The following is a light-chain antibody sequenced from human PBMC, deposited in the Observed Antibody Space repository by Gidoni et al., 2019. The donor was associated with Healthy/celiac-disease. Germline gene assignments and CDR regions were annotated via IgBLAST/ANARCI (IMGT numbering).Light chain of an antibody. V-gene: IGLV3-19*01. J-gene: IGLJ1*01. CDR2: GKN. Sequence: SSELTQDPAVSVALGQTVRITCQGDSLRSYYASWYQQKPGQAPVLVIYGKNNRPSGIPVLFSGSSSGNTASLTSTGAQAEDEADYYCNSRDSSGNHYVFGTGTKVTVL. CDR1: SLRSYY. CDR3: NSRDSSGNHYV.